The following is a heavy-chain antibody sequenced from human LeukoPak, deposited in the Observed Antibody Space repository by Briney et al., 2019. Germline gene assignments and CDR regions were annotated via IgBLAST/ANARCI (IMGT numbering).Heavy chain of an antibody. CDR1: GGSFNGYY. CDR3: ARYSGGSYYGFDY. D-gene: IGHD1-26*01. V-gene: IGHV4-34*01. CDR2: INHSGTT. Sequence: SETLSLTCAVYGGSFNGYYWNWIRQPPGKGLEWIGEINHSGTTNYNPSLKSRVTISVDTSKNQFSLKLSSVTAADTAVYYCARYSGGSYYGFDYWGQGTLVTVSS. J-gene: IGHJ4*02.